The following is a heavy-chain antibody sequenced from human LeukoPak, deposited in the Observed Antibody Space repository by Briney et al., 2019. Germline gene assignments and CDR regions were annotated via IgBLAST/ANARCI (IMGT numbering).Heavy chain of an antibody. CDR3: ATGTGHGYSYGRDAFDI. V-gene: IGHV3-23*01. CDR1: GFSFSSHA. CDR2: ISGSGSNT. J-gene: IGHJ3*02. Sequence: GGSLRLSCEASGFSFSSHAMSWVRQAPGKGLEWVSAISGSGSNTYYADSVKGRFTISRDNSENTLYLQMNSLRVEDTAVYYCATGTGHGYSYGRDAFDIWGQGTMVTVSS. D-gene: IGHD5-18*01.